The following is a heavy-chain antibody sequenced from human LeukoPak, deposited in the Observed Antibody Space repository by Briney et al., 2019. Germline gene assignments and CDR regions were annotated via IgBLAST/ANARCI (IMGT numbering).Heavy chain of an antibody. J-gene: IGHJ5*02. CDR3: ACVGSGSYYKYGNWFDP. Sequence: SETLSLTCAVYGGSFSGYYWSWIRQPPGKGLEWIGEINHSGSTNYNPSLKSRVTISVDTSKNQFSLKLSSVTAADTAVYYCACVGSGSYYKYGNWFDPWGQGTLVTVSS. V-gene: IGHV4-34*01. D-gene: IGHD3-10*01. CDR2: INHSGST. CDR1: GGSFSGYY.